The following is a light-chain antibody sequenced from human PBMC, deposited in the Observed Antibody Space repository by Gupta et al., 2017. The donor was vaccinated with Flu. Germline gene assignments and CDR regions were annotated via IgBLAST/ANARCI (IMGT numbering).Light chain of an antibody. V-gene: IGKV3-20*01. Sequence: EVVLTQSPGTLSLSPGERATLSCRTSQTISSIYLAWYQQRVGQTPRLLIYDASRRATGIPDRFSGSGSGTDFTLTISRLEPEDFAVYYCQQYGISPYTFGQGTKLEIK. CDR3: QQYGISPYT. CDR2: DAS. CDR1: QTISSIY. J-gene: IGKJ2*01.